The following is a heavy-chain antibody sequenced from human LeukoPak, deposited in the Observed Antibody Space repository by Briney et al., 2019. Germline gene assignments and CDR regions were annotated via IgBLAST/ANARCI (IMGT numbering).Heavy chain of an antibody. V-gene: IGHV1-8*01. CDR3: ARRIGRGYAFDY. D-gene: IGHD5-12*01. Sequence: GASVKVSCKASGYTSTSYDINWVRQATGQGLEWMGWMNPNSGNTGYAQNFQGRLTMTRNTSISTAYMELSSLRSEDTAVYYCARRIGRGYAFDYWGQGTLVTVSS. J-gene: IGHJ4*02. CDR2: MNPNSGNT. CDR1: GYTSTSYD.